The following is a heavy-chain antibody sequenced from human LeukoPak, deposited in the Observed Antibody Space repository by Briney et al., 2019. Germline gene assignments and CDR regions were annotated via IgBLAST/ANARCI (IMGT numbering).Heavy chain of an antibody. J-gene: IGHJ4*02. CDR2: FDPEDGET. CDR1: GYTLTELS. CDR3: AASPELRWYNPGVDY. Sequence: ASVKVSCKVSGYTLTELSMHWVRQAPGKGLEWMGGFDPEDGETIYAQKFQGRVTMTEDASTDTAYMELSSLRSEDTAVYYCAASPELRWYNPGVDYWGQGTLVTVSS. D-gene: IGHD4-23*01. V-gene: IGHV1-24*01.